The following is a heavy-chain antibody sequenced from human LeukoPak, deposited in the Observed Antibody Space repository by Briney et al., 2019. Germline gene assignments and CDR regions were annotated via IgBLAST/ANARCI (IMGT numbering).Heavy chain of an antibody. D-gene: IGHD6-19*01. V-gene: IGHV1-69*06. Sequence: ASVKVSCKASGCPFSSYAISWVRQAPGQGLEWMGRIIPIFGTANYAQKFQGRVTITADKSTSTAYMELSSLRSEDTAVYYCGFIAVAGNFDYWGQGTLVTVSS. CDR1: GCPFSSYA. CDR3: GFIAVAGNFDY. J-gene: IGHJ4*02. CDR2: IIPIFGTA.